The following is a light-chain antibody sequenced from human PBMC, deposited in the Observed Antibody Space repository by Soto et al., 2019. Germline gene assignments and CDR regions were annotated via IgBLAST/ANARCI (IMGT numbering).Light chain of an antibody. J-gene: IGLJ1*01. Sequence: QAVLTQAPSASGAPGQAGAISCTGTSSDVGGYNYVSWYQQHPGKAPKLMIYEVNKRPSGVPDRFSGSKSGNTASLTVSGLQAEDEADYYCSSYAGSSHVFGTGTKVTVL. CDR2: EVN. CDR3: SSYAGSSHV. CDR1: SSDVGGYNY. V-gene: IGLV2-8*01.